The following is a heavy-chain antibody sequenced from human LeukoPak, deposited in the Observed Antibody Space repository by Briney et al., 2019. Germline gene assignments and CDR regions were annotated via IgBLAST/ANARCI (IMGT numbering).Heavy chain of an antibody. D-gene: IGHD6-19*01. CDR3: ARGWDAWRKVTVAGAPLTDFDY. CDR2: ISAHNGNT. Sequence: ASVKVSCKASGYTFTNYGVTWVRQAPGQGLEWMGWISAHNGNTNYAQKFQGRVTMTRDTSASTAYVELRSLRSDDTAVYYCARGWDAWRKVTVAGAPLTDFDYWGQGTLVTVSS. V-gene: IGHV1-18*01. CDR1: GYTFTNYG. J-gene: IGHJ4*02.